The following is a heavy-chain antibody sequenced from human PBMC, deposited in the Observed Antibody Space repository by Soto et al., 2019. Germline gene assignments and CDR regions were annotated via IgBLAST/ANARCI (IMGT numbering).Heavy chain of an antibody. V-gene: IGHV5-51*01. D-gene: IGHD5-18*01. J-gene: IGHJ4*02. CDR3: ARQDYNYAYFDF. CDR1: GYSFTNYW. Sequence: PVESLKISCKGSGYSFTNYWICCLLQMPGKGLEWMGIIYPGDSDTRYSPSFQGQVIISVDQSISTAYLQWSSLQASDTAMYYCARQDYNYAYFDFWGQGTLVTVSS. CDR2: IYPGDSDT.